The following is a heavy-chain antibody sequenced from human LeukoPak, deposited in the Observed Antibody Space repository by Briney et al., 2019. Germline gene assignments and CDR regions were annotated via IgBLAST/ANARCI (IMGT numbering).Heavy chain of an antibody. V-gene: IGHV1-2*02. CDR1: GYTFTGYY. Sequence: ASVKVSCKASGYTFTGYYMHWVRQAPGQGLEWMGWINPNSGGTNYAQKFQGRVTMTRDTSISTAYMELSSLRSEDTAVYYCARGLSYRYYMDVWGKGTTVTVSS. D-gene: IGHD2-2*02. CDR3: ARGLSYRYYMDV. CDR2: INPNSGGT. J-gene: IGHJ6*03.